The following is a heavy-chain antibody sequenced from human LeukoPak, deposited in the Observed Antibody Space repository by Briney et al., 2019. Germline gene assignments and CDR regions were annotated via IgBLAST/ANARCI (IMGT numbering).Heavy chain of an antibody. V-gene: IGHV3-7*01. CDR2: IKQDGSEK. D-gene: IGHD6-19*01. J-gene: IGHJ4*02. CDR3: ASSHSSGSLSPDY. CDR1: GFTFSSCW. Sequence: GGSLRLSCAASGFTFSSCWMSWVRQAPGKGLEWVANIKQDGSEKYYVDSVKGRFTISRDNAKNSLYLQMNSLRAEDTAVYYCASSHSSGSLSPDYWGQGTLVTVSS.